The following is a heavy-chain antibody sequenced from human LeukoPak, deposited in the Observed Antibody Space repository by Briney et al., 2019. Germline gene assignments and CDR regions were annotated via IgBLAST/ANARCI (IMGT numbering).Heavy chain of an antibody. CDR1: GFSLSTSGVG. Sequence: SGPTLAKPPQTLTLTCTFSGFSLSTSGVGLGWIRQPPGKALEWLALIYWDDDKRYSPSLKSRLTITKDTSKTQVVLTMTNMDPVDTATYYCALQEGRFDPWGQGTLVTVSS. CDR3: ALQEGRFDP. CDR2: IYWDDDK. J-gene: IGHJ5*02. V-gene: IGHV2-5*02.